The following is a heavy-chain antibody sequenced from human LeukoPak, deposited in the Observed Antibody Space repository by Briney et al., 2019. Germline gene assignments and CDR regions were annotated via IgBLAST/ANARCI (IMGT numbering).Heavy chain of an antibody. CDR3: ARVEMTMVRGVIVYYYYGMDV. Sequence: ASVKVSCKASGYTFTSYDINWVRQATGQGLEWRGWMNPNSGNTGYAQKFQGRVTMTRNTSISTAYMELSSLRSEDTAVYYCARVEMTMVRGVIVYYYYGMDVWGQGTTVTVSS. CDR2: MNPNSGNT. D-gene: IGHD3-10*01. CDR1: GYTFTSYD. J-gene: IGHJ6*02. V-gene: IGHV1-8*01.